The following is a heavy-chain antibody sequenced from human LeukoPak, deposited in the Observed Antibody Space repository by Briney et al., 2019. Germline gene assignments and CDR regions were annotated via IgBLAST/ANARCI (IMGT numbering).Heavy chain of an antibody. CDR1: GGSISSSSYY. Sequence: PSETLSLTCTVSGGSISSSSYYWGWIRQPPGKGLEWIGSIYYSGSTNYSPSLKSRVTISVDTSKNQFSLKLSSVTAADTAVYYCARGVIAVAGIYFDYWGQGTLVTVSS. CDR3: ARGVIAVAGIYFDY. CDR2: IYYSGST. J-gene: IGHJ4*02. V-gene: IGHV4-39*07. D-gene: IGHD6-19*01.